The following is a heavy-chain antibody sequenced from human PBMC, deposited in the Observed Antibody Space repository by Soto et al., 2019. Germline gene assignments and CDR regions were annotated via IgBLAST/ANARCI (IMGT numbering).Heavy chain of an antibody. D-gene: IGHD6-19*01. CDR3: TRHSGSYFYNWFDP. CDR2: INRSGRTT. Sequence: QSGGSLRLSCVASGFTFSSFEMNWIRQAPGKGPEWIAVINRSGRTTSYADSVKGRFTISRDNAENSLYLQMSSLRGEDTAMYYCTRHSGSYFYNWFDPWGQGTLVTVSS. CDR1: GFTFSSFE. J-gene: IGHJ5*02. V-gene: IGHV3-48*03.